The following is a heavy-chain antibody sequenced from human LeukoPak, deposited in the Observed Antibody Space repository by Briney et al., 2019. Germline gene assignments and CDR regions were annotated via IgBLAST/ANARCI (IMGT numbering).Heavy chain of an antibody. CDR3: AGDGGCSGGSCYEDYFDY. CDR1: GGSISSYY. D-gene: IGHD2-15*01. CDR2: IYTSGST. Sequence: SETLSLTCTVSGGSISSYYWSWIRQPAGKGREWIGRIYTSGSTNYNPSLKSRVTMSVDTSKNQFSLKLSSVTAADTAVYYCAGDGGCSGGSCYEDYFDYWGQGTLVTVSS. V-gene: IGHV4-4*07. J-gene: IGHJ4*02.